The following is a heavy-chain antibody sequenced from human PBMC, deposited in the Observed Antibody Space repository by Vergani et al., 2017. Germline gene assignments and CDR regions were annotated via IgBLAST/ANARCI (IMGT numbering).Heavy chain of an antibody. J-gene: IGHJ6*02. V-gene: IGHV3-9*01. CDR2: ISWNSGSI. Sequence: EVQLVESGGGLVQPGRSLRLSCAASGFTFDDYAMHWVRQAPGQGLEWVSGISWNSGSIGYADSVKGRFTISRDNAKNSLYLQMNSLRAEDTALYYCAKDLDCSGGSCHQQLRNDYYGMDVWGQGTTVTVSS. D-gene: IGHD2-15*01. CDR1: GFTFDDYA. CDR3: AKDLDCSGGSCHQQLRNDYYGMDV.